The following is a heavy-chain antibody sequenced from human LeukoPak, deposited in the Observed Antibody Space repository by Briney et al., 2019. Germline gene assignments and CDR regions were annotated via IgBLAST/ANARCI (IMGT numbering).Heavy chain of an antibody. J-gene: IGHJ4*02. V-gene: IGHV1-18*01. Sequence: ASVTVSFKASGYTFTIYGISWVRQAPGQGLEWMGWISAYNGNTNYAQKLQGRVTMTTDTSTSTAYMELRSLRSDDTAVYYCARCPYSSSYYDYWGQGTLVTVSS. CDR2: ISAYNGNT. D-gene: IGHD6-6*01. CDR1: GYTFTIYG. CDR3: ARCPYSSSYYDY.